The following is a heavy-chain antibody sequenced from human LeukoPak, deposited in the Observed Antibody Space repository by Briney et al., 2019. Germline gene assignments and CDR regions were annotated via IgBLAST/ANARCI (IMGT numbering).Heavy chain of an antibody. CDR1: GGSINTPNYY. V-gene: IGHV4-39*07. J-gene: IGHJ4*02. Sequence: SETLSLACTVSGGSINTPNYYWGWIRQTPGKGLEWIGNIFYSGGTYYSPSLTSRVTISLDTSRNQFSLKLSSVTAADTAVYYCARVGIAAAGRGFDYWGQGTLVTVSS. CDR3: ARVGIAAAGRGFDY. CDR2: IFYSGGT. D-gene: IGHD6-13*01.